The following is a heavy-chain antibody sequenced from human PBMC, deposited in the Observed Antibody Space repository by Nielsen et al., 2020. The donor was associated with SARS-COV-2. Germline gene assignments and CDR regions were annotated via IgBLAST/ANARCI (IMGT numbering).Heavy chain of an antibody. V-gene: IGHV7-4-1*02. Sequence: WVRQAPGHGLEWMGWINTNTGNPTYAQGFTGRFVFSLDTSVSTAYLQISSLKAEDTAVYYCARDGRTTILGVVISTYYGMDVWGQGTTVTVSS. J-gene: IGHJ6*02. CDR3: ARDGRTTILGVVISTYYGMDV. D-gene: IGHD3-3*01. CDR2: INTNTGNP.